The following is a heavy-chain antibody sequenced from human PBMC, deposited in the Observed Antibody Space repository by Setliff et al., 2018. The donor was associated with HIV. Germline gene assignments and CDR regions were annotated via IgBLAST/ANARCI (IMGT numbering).Heavy chain of an antibody. CDR2: IIPILGIA. CDR3: ARDLLNYYDSSGHDY. Sequence: VQVSCKASGGTFSSYAISWVRQAPGQGLEWMGGIIPILGIANYAQKFQGRVTITADESTSIAYMELSSLRSEDTAVYYCARDLLNYYDSSGHDYWGQGTLVTVSS. D-gene: IGHD3-22*01. CDR1: GGTFSSYA. J-gene: IGHJ4*02. V-gene: IGHV1-69*10.